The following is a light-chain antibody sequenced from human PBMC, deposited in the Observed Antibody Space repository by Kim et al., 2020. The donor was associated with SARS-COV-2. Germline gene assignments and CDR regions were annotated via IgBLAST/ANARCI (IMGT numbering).Light chain of an antibody. V-gene: IGKV3-20*01. CDR3: QQYGSSRLT. J-gene: IGKJ4*01. CDR2: GAS. CDR1: QRVSSSY. Sequence: EIVLTQSPGILSLSPGERATLSCRASQRVSSSYLAWYQQKPGQAPRLLIYGASSRATGIPDRFSGSGSGTDFTRTISRLEPEDFAAYYCQQYGSSRLTFGGGTKLEI.